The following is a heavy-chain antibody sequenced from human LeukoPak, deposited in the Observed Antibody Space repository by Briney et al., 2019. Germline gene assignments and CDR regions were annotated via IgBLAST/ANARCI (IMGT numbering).Heavy chain of an antibody. CDR2: ISTTSRYI. Sequence: GGSLRLSCAASGFTFSSYSMNWVRQAPGKGLEWVSSISTTSRYIYYADSVKGRFTVSGDNAKNSLSLQMNSLRAEDTAVYYCARGNSDYDHDYWGQGTLVTVSS. CDR1: GFTFSSYS. J-gene: IGHJ4*02. CDR3: ARGNSDYDHDY. D-gene: IGHD4-11*01. V-gene: IGHV3-21*01.